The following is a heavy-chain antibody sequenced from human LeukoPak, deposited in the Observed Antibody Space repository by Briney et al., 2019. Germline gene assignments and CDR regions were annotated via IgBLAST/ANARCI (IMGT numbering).Heavy chain of an antibody. V-gene: IGHV3-33*01. CDR1: GFTFSSYG. Sequence: GRSLRLSCAASGFTFSSYGMHWVRQAPGKGLEWVALIWYDGSNKYYVDSVKGRFTISRDNSKNTLYLQMNSLRAEDTAVYYCAREGVGGYDAFDIWGQGTMVTVSS. CDR3: AREGVGGYDAFDI. D-gene: IGHD3-16*01. CDR2: IWYDGSNK. J-gene: IGHJ3*02.